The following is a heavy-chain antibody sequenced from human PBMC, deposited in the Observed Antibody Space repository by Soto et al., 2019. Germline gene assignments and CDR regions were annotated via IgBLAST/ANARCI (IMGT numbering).Heavy chain of an antibody. J-gene: IGHJ4*02. CDR2: INHSGST. Sequence: QVQLQQWGAGLLKPSETLSLTCAVYGGSFSGYYWSWIRQPPGKGLEWIGEINHSGSTNYHPSLKSRVTISVDTSKNHFSLKLSSVTAADTAVYYCARGRRRGWDVYWGQGTLVTVSS. CDR1: GGSFSGYY. D-gene: IGHD1-26*01. CDR3: ARGRRRGWDVY. V-gene: IGHV4-34*01.